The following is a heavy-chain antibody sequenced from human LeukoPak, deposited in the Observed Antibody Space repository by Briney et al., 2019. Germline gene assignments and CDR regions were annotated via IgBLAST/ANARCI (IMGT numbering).Heavy chain of an antibody. V-gene: IGHV1-8*02. CDR3: ARFSMIVALEGEES. CDR2: MNPNSGNT. J-gene: IGHJ4*02. Sequence: ASVKVSCKASAYTFTSYDINWVRQATGQGLEWMGWMNPNSGNTGYAQKFQGRVTMTRNTSISTAYMELSSLRSEDTAVYYCARFSMIVALEGEESWGQGTLVTVSS. D-gene: IGHD3-22*01. CDR1: AYTFTSYD.